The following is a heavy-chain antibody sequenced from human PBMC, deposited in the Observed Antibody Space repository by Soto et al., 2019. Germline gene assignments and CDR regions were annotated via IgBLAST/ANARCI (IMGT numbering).Heavy chain of an antibody. V-gene: IGHV3-23*01. J-gene: IGHJ4*02. Sequence: PGGPLRLSCAASGFTFGSYAMSWVRQAAGKGLERVSAISGSGGSTYYADSVKGRFTISRDNSKNTLYLQMNSLRAEDTALYYCAKDRTSSSWYLDYCGQGSLVTVSS. CDR3: AKDRTSSSWYLDY. CDR2: ISGSGGST. CDR1: GFTFGSYA. D-gene: IGHD6-13*01.